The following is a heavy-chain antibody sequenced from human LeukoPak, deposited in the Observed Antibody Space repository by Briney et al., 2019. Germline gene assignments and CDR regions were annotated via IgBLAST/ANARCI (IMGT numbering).Heavy chain of an antibody. CDR2: IIPIFGTA. CDR3: ARGRLGYCSSTSCHDAFDI. J-gene: IGHJ3*02. CDR1: GGTFSSYA. D-gene: IGHD2-2*01. Sequence: GASVKVSCKASGGTFSSYAISWVRQAPGQGLEWMGGIIPIFGTANYAQKFQGRVTITTDESTSTAYMELSSLRSEDTAVYYCARGRLGYCSSTSCHDAFDIWGQGTMVTVSS. V-gene: IGHV1-69*05.